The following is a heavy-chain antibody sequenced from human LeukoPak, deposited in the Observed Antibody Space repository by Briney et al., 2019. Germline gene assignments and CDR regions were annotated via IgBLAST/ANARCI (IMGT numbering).Heavy chain of an antibody. CDR2: IYYSGKT. V-gene: IGHV4-39*01. CDR3: ARHVGQWLTMFGY. D-gene: IGHD6-19*01. CDR1: GDFVSSPSYY. Sequence: SETLSLTCTVSGDFVSSPSYYWGWIRQPPGEGLEWIGSIYYSGKTYYKPSLKSRVTISVDTSKNQLSLKLSSVTAADTAVYYCARHVGQWLTMFGYWGQGTPVTVSS. J-gene: IGHJ4*02.